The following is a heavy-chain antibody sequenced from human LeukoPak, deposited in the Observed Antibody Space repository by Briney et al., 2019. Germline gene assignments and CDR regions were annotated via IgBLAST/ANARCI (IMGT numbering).Heavy chain of an antibody. J-gene: IGHJ3*02. CDR1: GYSFTSHW. Sequence: GESLKISCQGSGYSFTSHWIGWVRQMPGRGLECMGIIYPGDSHTRYSPSFQGQVTISADKSFSTAYLQWSSLKASDTAMYYCAGGSGRAVYDIWGQGTMVSVSS. CDR3: AGGSGRAVYDI. V-gene: IGHV5-51*01. CDR2: IYPGDSHT. D-gene: IGHD3-10*01.